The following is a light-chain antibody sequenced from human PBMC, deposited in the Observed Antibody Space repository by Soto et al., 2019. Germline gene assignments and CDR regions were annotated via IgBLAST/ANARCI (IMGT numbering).Light chain of an antibody. Sequence: QSPLTQPASVSGSPGQSITISCTGTSSDVGGYDYVSWYQQHPGKAPKLMIYEVSNRPSGVSNRFSGSKSGNTASLTISGLQAEDEADYFCSSYTSGNTVLFVFGAGTKLTVL. J-gene: IGLJ1*01. CDR2: EVS. CDR3: SSYTSGNTVLFV. CDR1: SSDVGGYDY. V-gene: IGLV2-14*03.